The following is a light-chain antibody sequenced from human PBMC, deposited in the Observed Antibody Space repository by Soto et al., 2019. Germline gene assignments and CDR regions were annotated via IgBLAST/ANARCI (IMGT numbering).Light chain of an antibody. J-gene: IGKJ5*01. Sequence: DIVMTQSPATLSVSPGERATLSCRASQSVSSNLAWYQQKPGQAPSLLIYGASTRATGTPARFSGSGSGTDFTLTISSLEPEDFAVYFCHQRNKFGQGTRLEI. CDR2: GAS. V-gene: IGKV3-15*01. CDR3: HQRNK. CDR1: QSVSSN.